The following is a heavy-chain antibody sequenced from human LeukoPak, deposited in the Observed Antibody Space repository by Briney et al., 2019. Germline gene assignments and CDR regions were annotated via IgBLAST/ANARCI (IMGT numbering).Heavy chain of an antibody. J-gene: IGHJ4*02. V-gene: IGHV3-64*01. CDR2: ISTNGGGT. D-gene: IGHD2-15*01. Sequence: RSGGSLRLSCAASGFTFSSYAMHWVRHTPGKGLEYVSAISTNGGGTYYANSVKGRFTISRDNSKNTLYLQMGSLRAEDMAVYFCARYCNGVTCYSGYYYWGQGTLVTVSS. CDR3: ARYCNGVTCYSGYYY. CDR1: GFTFSSYA.